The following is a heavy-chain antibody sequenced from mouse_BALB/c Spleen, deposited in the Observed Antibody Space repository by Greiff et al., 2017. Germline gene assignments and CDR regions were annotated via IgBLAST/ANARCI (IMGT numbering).Heavy chain of an antibody. V-gene: IGHV1S137*01. CDR3: ARSEGLIYYDPAWFAD. D-gene: IGHD2-4*01. CDR1: GYTFTDYA. Sequence: QVQLKESGAELVRPGVSVKISCKGSGYTFTDYAMHWVKQSHAKSLEWIGVISTYYGDASYNQKFKGKATMTVDKSSSTAYMELARLTSEDSAIYYCARSEGLIYYDPAWFADWGQGTLVTVSA. J-gene: IGHJ3*01. CDR2: ISTYYGDA.